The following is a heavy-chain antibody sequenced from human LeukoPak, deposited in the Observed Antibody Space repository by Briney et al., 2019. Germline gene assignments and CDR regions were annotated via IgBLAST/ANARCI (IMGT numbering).Heavy chain of an antibody. Sequence: ADTVSLTCGVYGGFFSVHFWRWIRQPPGKGLECMGEINHSGSTNYNPSLKSRLTISVDVSENQFSLKLSSVTAADTAVYYCARGPNNYYDSSSYYHDYWGQGTLVTVSS. V-gene: IGHV4-34*01. CDR2: INHSGST. CDR3: ARGPNNYYDSSSYYHDY. D-gene: IGHD3-22*01. CDR1: GGFFSVHF. J-gene: IGHJ4*02.